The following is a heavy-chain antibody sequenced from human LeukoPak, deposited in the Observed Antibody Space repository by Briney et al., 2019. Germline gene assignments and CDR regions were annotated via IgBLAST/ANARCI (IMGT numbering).Heavy chain of an antibody. J-gene: IGHJ1*01. CDR3: ARDVGFGPDR. V-gene: IGHV3-74*01. Sequence: GGSLRLSCVASGFALSDSWMHWVRQTPGKGLVWVSHISPDGTVTNYADFVKGRFIISRDNAKNTVFLQINSLRAEDTSVYFCARDVGFGPDRWGQGTLVTVSS. D-gene: IGHD1-14*01. CDR2: ISPDGTVT. CDR1: GFALSDSW.